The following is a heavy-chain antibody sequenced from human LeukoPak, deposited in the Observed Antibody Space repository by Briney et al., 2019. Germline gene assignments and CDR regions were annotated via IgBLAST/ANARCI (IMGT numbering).Heavy chain of an antibody. V-gene: IGHV3-30*03. D-gene: IGHD6-19*01. CDR3: ARIPGYSSGWSFDY. CDR1: GFTFSDYY. CDR2: ISYDGSNK. Sequence: GGSLRLSCAASGFTFSDYYMTWIRQAPGKGLEWVAVISYDGSNKYYADSVKGRFTISRDNSKNTLYLQMNSLRAEDTAVYYCARIPGYSSGWSFDYWGQGTLVTVSS. J-gene: IGHJ4*02.